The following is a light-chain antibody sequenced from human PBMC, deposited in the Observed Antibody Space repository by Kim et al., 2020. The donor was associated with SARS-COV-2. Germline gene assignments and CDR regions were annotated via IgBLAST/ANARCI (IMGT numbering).Light chain of an antibody. CDR1: SSNIGAGFA. Sequence: QSVLTQPPSVSGAPGQRVTISCTGSSSNIGAGFAVHWYQQLPGTAPKLLIFGNSNRPSGVPDRFSGSKSGTSASLAITGLQAEDEADYYCQSYDSSLSTSVVFGGGTQLTVL. CDR2: GNS. J-gene: IGLJ2*01. CDR3: QSYDSSLSTSVV. V-gene: IGLV1-40*01.